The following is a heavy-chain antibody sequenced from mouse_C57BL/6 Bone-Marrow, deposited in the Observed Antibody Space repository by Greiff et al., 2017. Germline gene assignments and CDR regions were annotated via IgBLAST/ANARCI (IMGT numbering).Heavy chain of an antibody. CDR2: IYPGSGST. CDR3: AREAVVAHLDY. CDR1: GYTFTSSW. V-gene: IGHV1-55*01. D-gene: IGHD1-1*01. Sequence: QVQLQQPGAELVKPGASVKMSCKASGYTFTSSWITWVKQRPGQGLEWIGDIYPGSGSTNYNEKFKSKATLAVDTSSSTAYMQLSSLTSEDSAVYYCAREAVVAHLDYWGQGTTLTVSS. J-gene: IGHJ2*01.